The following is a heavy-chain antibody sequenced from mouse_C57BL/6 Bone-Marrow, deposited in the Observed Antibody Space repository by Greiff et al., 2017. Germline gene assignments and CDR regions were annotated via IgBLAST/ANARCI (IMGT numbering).Heavy chain of an antibody. CDR2: IDPENGDT. CDR3: TTLYDYDGGY. Sequence: EVKLVESGAELVRPGASVKLSCTASGFNIKDDYMHWVKQRPEQGLEWIGWIDPENGDTEYASKFQGKATITADTSSNTAYLQLSSLTSEDTAVYYCTTLYDYDGGYWGQGTSVTVSS. D-gene: IGHD2-4*01. V-gene: IGHV14-4*01. J-gene: IGHJ4*01. CDR1: GFNIKDDY.